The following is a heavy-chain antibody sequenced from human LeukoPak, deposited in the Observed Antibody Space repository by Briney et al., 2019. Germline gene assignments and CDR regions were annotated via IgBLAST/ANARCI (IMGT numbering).Heavy chain of an antibody. CDR2: ISAYNGNT. D-gene: IGHD1-14*01. CDR3: ARDLDLDATGVFDY. V-gene: IGHV1-18*04. Sequence: GASVKVSCKASGYTFTSHGISWVRQAPGQGLEWMGWISAYNGNTNYAQKLQGRVTMTTDTSTSTAYMELRSLRSDDTAVYYCARDLDLDATGVFDYWGQGTLVTVSS. J-gene: IGHJ4*02. CDR1: GYTFTSHG.